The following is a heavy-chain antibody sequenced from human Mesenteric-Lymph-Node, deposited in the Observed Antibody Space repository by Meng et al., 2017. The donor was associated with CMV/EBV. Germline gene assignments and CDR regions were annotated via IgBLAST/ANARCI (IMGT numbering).Heavy chain of an antibody. CDR1: GFTFSSYA. J-gene: IGHJ5*02. V-gene: IGHV3-30*04. Sequence: QVQLVESGGGVFQPGRSLRLSCAASGFTFSSYAMHWVCQAPGKGLEWVAVISYDGSNKYYADSVKGRFTISRDNSKNTLYLQMNSLRAEDTAVYYCARVKWGITGTTWGQGTLVTVSS. D-gene: IGHD1-20*01. CDR2: ISYDGSNK. CDR3: ARVKWGITGTT.